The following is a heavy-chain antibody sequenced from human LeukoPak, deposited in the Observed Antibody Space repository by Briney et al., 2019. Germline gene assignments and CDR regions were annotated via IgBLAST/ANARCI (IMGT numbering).Heavy chain of an antibody. Sequence: PGGSLRLSCAASGFTFSTYYMNWVRQAPGKGLEWVSYISTSSSTTYYADSVEGRFTISRDNAKNSLYLQMNSLRAEDTAVYYCARAGSHRNSGYDYWGQGTLVTVSS. V-gene: IGHV3-48*04. CDR2: ISTSSSTT. CDR1: GFTFSTYY. J-gene: IGHJ4*02. CDR3: ARAGSHRNSGYDY. D-gene: IGHD5-12*01.